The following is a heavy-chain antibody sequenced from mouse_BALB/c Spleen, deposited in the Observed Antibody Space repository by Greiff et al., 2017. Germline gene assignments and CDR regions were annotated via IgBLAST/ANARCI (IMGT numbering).Heavy chain of an antibody. J-gene: IGHJ4*01. CDR3: ARNYGSSYEGDY. CDR2: ISYSGST. CDR1: GYSITSDYA. Sequence: VQLKESGPGLVKPSQSLSLTCTVTGYSITSDYAWNWIRQFPGNKLEWMGYISYSGSTSYNPSLKSRISITRDTSKNQFFLQLNSVTTEDTATYYCARNYGSSYEGDYWGQGTAVTVSS. D-gene: IGHD1-1*01. V-gene: IGHV3-2*02.